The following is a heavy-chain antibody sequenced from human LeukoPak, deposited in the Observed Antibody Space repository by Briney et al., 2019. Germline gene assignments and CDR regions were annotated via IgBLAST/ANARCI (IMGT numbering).Heavy chain of an antibody. CDR3: ARDLAYCSSTSCYP. CDR2: INPNSGGT. Sequence: ASVKVSCKASGYTFTGYYMHWVRQAPGQGLEWMGWINPNSGGTNYAQKFQGRVTMTRDTSISTAYMELSRLRSDDTSVYYCARDLAYCSSTSCYPWGQGTLLTVSS. V-gene: IGHV1-2*02. D-gene: IGHD2-2*01. CDR1: GYTFTGYY. J-gene: IGHJ5*02.